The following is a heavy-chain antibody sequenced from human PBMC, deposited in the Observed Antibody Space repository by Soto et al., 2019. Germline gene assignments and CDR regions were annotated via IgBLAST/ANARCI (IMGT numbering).Heavy chain of an antibody. CDR1: GSSFADYW. CDR2: IYPGDSDT. D-gene: IGHD2-2*02. J-gene: IGHJ5*02. V-gene: IGHV5-51*01. CDR3: ARLGCSSNSCYTGVFDP. Sequence: XESQHICCKCSGSSFADYWIGLVLKIPGKGLEWMGIIYPGDSDTRYSPSFQGQVTISADKSISTAYLQWSSLKASDTAMYYCARLGCSSNSCYTGVFDPWGQGTLVTVSS.